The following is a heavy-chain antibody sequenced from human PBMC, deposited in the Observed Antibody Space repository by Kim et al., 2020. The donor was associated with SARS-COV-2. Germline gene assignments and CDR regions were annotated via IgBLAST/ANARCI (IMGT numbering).Heavy chain of an antibody. J-gene: IGHJ5*02. CDR2: LSGSGGIT. CDR3: AKMGLSSPTPLDYFDP. V-gene: IGHV3-23*01. D-gene: IGHD2-15*01. Sequence: GGSLRLSCAASGFTFSNYAMGWVRQAPGRGLEWVSALSGSGGITSYADSVKGRFTISRDNSKNTVSLQMNSLRAEDTAVYCCAKMGLSSPTPLDYFDPWGQGPLVTVSS. CDR1: GFTFSNYA.